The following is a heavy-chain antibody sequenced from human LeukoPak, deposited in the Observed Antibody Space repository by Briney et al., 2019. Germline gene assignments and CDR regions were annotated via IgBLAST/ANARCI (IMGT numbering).Heavy chain of an antibody. CDR2: ISAYNCNT. CDR1: GYTFTSYG. J-gene: IGHJ4*02. Sequence: ASVKVSCKASGYTFTSYGVTWVRQAPGQGREWMGWISAYNCNTNYAQKRQGRVTMTTDTSTSTAYMELRSLRSDDTAVYYCARDAHSRSWPYYFDYWGQGTLVTVSS. CDR3: ARDAHSRSWPYYFDY. V-gene: IGHV1-18*01. D-gene: IGHD6-13*01.